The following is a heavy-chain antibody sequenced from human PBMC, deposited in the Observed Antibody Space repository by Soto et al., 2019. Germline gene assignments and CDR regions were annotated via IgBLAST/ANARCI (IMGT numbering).Heavy chain of an antibody. V-gene: IGHV3-21*01. D-gene: IGHD3-22*01. J-gene: IGHJ4*02. Sequence: EVQLVESGGGLVKPGGSLRLSCAASGFTFSSYSMNWVRQAPGKGLEWVSSISSSSSYIYYADSVKGRFTISRDNAKNSPYLQMNRLRAEDTAVYYCASHPRDSSGYWYYFDYWGQGTLVTVSS. CDR2: ISSSSSYI. CDR1: GFTFSSYS. CDR3: ASHPRDSSGYWYYFDY.